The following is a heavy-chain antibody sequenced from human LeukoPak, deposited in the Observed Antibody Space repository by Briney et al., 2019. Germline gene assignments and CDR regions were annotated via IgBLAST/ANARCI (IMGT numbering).Heavy chain of an antibody. CDR3: ATVGAGSFDP. CDR1: GYTLTELS. CDR2: FDLEDGET. V-gene: IGHV1-24*01. D-gene: IGHD1-26*01. J-gene: IGHJ5*02. Sequence: GASVKVSCKVSGYTLTELSMHWVRQAPGKGLEWMGGFDLEDGETIYAQKFQGRVTMTEDTSTDTAYMELSSLRSEDTAVYCCATVGAGSFDPWGQGTLVTVSS.